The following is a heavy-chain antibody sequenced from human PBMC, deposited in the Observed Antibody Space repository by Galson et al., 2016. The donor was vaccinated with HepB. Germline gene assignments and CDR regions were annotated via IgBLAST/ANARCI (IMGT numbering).Heavy chain of an antibody. CDR1: GYTFTTYG. V-gene: IGHV1-18*01. D-gene: IGHD3-10*01. Sequence: SVKVSCKASGYTFTTYGISWVRQAPGQGLEWMGWISGYNGNTHYAHTFQDRVTFTRDTSTATTYLDLWSLTSDDKAVYYCSRGNWSPRYYFNGMDVWGQGTTVTVSS. CDR3: SRGNWSPRYYFNGMDV. J-gene: IGHJ6*02. CDR2: ISGYNGNT.